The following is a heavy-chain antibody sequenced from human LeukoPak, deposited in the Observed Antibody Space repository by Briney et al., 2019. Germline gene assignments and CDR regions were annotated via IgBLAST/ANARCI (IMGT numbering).Heavy chain of an antibody. CDR1: GYTFTDYY. CDR3: ARPYCGGGSCHDYFDY. Sequence: RASVKVSCKASGYTFTDYYMHWVRQAPGQGLEWMGWINPHTGGTNYAQKFQGRVTMTRDASISTAYMELSRLRSDDTAVYYCARPYCGGGSCHDYFDYWGQGTLVTVSS. J-gene: IGHJ4*02. V-gene: IGHV1-2*02. CDR2: INPHTGGT. D-gene: IGHD2-15*01.